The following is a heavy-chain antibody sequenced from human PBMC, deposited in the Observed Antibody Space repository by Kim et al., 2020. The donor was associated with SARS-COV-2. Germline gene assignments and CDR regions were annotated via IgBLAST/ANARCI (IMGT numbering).Heavy chain of an antibody. CDR1: GDSIRYYY. V-gene: IGHV4-59*01. D-gene: IGHD6-13*01. Sequence: SETLSLTCGVSGDSIRYYYWSWIRQPPGKGLEWIGYIYHTGNTNYNPSLSGRVTISVDTSTNQFSLKLNSVTAADTAVYYCASLAAGCGLDVWGQGTTVTVSS. CDR2: IYHTGNT. CDR3: ASLAAGCGLDV. J-gene: IGHJ6*02.